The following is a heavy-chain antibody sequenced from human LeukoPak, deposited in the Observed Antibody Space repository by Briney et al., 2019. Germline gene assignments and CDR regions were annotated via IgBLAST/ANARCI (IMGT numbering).Heavy chain of an antibody. CDR2: INTNSGGT. D-gene: IGHD3-22*01. V-gene: IGHV1-2*02. Sequence: ASVKVSCKASGYTFTGYYMHWVRQAPGQGLEWMGWINTNSGGTNYAQKFQGRVTMTRDTSISTAYMELSRLRSDDTAVYYCARSRYYYDSSGYWKAVGWFDPWGQGTLVTVSS. J-gene: IGHJ5*02. CDR1: GYTFTGYY. CDR3: ARSRYYYDSSGYWKAVGWFDP.